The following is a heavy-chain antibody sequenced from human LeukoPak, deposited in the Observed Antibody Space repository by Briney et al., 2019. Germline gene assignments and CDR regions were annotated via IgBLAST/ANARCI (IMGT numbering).Heavy chain of an antibody. CDR1: GGSFSGYY. CDR2: INHSGST. V-gene: IGHV4-34*01. J-gene: IGHJ4*02. D-gene: IGHD3-22*01. CDR3: ARVSYYDSSGNRGAFDY. Sequence: SETLSLTCAVYGGSFSGYYWSWIRQPPGKGLEWIGEINHSGSTNYDPSLKSRVTISVDKSKNQFSLKLSSVTAADTAVYYCARVSYYDSSGNRGAFDYWGQGTLVTVSS.